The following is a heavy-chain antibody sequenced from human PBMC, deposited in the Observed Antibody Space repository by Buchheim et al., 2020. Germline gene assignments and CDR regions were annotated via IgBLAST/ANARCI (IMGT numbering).Heavy chain of an antibody. D-gene: IGHD3-10*01. CDR1: GFSLSTSGVR. Sequence: QVTLKESGPALVKPTQTLTLTCTFSGFSLSTSGVRVNWIRQCPGKALEWLARIGWDDDNFYASSLKTRLTISKDTSKDQVVLRMTNMDPVDTATYFCARSGYGQNYFDYWSQGTL. V-gene: IGHV2-70*04. CDR2: IGWDDDN. J-gene: IGHJ4*02. CDR3: ARSGYGQNYFDY.